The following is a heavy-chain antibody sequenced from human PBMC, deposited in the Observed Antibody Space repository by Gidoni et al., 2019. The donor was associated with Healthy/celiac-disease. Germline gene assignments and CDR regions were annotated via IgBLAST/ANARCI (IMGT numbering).Heavy chain of an antibody. V-gene: IGHV2-70*04. CDR1: GFSLSTSGMR. Sequence: QVTLKESGPALVKPTQTLTLTCPFSGFSLSTSGMRVSWIRQPPGKALEWLARIDWDDDKFYSTSLKTRLTISKDTSKNQVVLTMTNMDPVDTATYYCAREDYSSSWYAFDYWGQGTLVTVSS. CDR2: IDWDDDK. D-gene: IGHD6-13*01. CDR3: AREDYSSSWYAFDY. J-gene: IGHJ4*02.